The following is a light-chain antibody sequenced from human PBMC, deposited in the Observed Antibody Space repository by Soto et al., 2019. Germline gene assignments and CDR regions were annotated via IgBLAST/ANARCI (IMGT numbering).Light chain of an antibody. Sequence: QSVLTQPRSVSAAPGQKVTISCSGSSXNIGGNSVSWYQQLPGTAPKLLIYDDNKRPSGIPDRFSGSKSGTSATLGITGFQTGDEADYYCGSWDSSLSAYVFGTGTKVSV. CDR1: SXNIGGNS. V-gene: IGLV1-51*01. CDR3: GSWDSSLSAYV. CDR2: DDN. J-gene: IGLJ1*01.